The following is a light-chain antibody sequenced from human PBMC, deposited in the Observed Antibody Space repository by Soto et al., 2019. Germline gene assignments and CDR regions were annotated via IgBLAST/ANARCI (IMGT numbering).Light chain of an antibody. V-gene: IGLV1-51*01. CDR2: DND. CDR1: GSNIGSNS. J-gene: IGLJ2*01. Sequence: QSVLTQPPSVSAAPGQTVTISCSGRGSNIGSNSVSWYQQVPRTAPKLLLYDNDKRPSGIPDRFFGAKSGTSATLGIAGLQNADEADYYCCTWESYLSVGVFGGGTKVTVL. CDR3: CTWESYLSVGV.